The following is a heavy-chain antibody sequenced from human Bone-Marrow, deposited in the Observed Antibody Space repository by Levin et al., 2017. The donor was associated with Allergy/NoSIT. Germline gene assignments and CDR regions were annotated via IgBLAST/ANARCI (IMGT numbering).Heavy chain of an antibody. V-gene: IGHV4-61*01. CDR2: IYYSGTT. D-gene: IGHD2-15*01. CDR3: ARDSCTGGTCYSFSS. Sequence: SETLSLTCTVSNSSVSSGTYYWNWIRQVPGRGLEWIGYIYYSGTTNYNPSLESRVTISLDTSKNQFSLKLTSVTAADTAVYYCARDSCTGGTCYSFSSWGQGTLVTVSS. CDR1: NSSVSSGTYY. J-gene: IGHJ5*02.